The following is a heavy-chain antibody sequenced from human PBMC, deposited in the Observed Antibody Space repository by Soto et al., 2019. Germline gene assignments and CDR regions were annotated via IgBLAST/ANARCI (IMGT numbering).Heavy chain of an antibody. V-gene: IGHV3-7*01. CDR2: IKQDGSEK. J-gene: IGHJ3*02. CDR3: VRDQGRSSGSKGDAFDM. CDR1: GFIFSTNW. D-gene: IGHD1-26*01. Sequence: EVQLVESGGGLVQPGGSLRLSCEGSGFIFSTNWKSWVRQAPGKGLEWVANIKQDGSEKYYVDSVKGRFIISRDNAKNSLYLQMNSLRAEDTAVYYCVRDQGRSSGSKGDAFDMWGQGTMVTVSA.